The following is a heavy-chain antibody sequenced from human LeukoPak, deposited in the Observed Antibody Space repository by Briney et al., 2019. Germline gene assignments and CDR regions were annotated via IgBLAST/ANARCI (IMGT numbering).Heavy chain of an antibody. CDR2: IYYSGST. CDR3: ARDRGGYSSGWYGEEYNWFDL. V-gene: IGHV4-39*07. CDR1: GGSISSSSYY. D-gene: IGHD6-19*01. J-gene: IGHJ5*02. Sequence: SETLSLTCTVSGGSISSSSYYWGWIRQPPGKGLEWIGSIYYSGSTYYNPSLKSRVTISVDTSKNQFSLKLSSVTAADTAVYYCARDRGGYSSGWYGEEYNWFDLWGQGTLVTVSS.